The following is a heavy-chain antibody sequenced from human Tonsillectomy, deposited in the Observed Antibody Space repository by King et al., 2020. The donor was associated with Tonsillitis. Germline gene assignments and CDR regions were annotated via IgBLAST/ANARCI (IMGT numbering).Heavy chain of an antibody. D-gene: IGHD2/OR15-2a*01. CDR3: ARVHLATFFGAPDY. Sequence: VQLVESGGGVGQPGRSLRLSCAASGFTFSGYAMHWVRQAPGRGLEWVAIISYDGSRTYYADSVKGRFTVSRDNSKNPLYLLMNSLRPEDAAVYYCARVHLATFFGAPDYWGQGTLVTVSS. V-gene: IGHV3-30-3*01. J-gene: IGHJ4*02. CDR1: GFTFSGYA. CDR2: ISYDGSRT.